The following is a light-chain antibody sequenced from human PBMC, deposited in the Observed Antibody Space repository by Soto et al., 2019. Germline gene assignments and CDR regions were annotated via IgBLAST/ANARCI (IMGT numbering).Light chain of an antibody. CDR3: QQGNNWPFT. V-gene: IGKV3-15*01. CDR1: QSISSE. Sequence: EIVMTQSPATLSVSPGERATLSCRASQSISSELAWYQQKPGQPPRLLIYSASTRATGVPARFTGSGSGSDFPLTISGLQSEDVAVYYCQQGNNWPFTFGQGTRVEI. J-gene: IGKJ2*01. CDR2: SAS.